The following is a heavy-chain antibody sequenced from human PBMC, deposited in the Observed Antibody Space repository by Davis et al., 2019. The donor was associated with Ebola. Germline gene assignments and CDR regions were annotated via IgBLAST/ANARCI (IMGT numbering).Heavy chain of an antibody. Sequence: GESLKISCTASGFTFSGYGMHWVRQAPGKGLEWVAFISYDGSKKSYSDSVKGRFTISRDNSNNTVYLQMNSLRAEDTAVYYCARRYYGSGTYYKDYWGQGTLVTVSS. V-gene: IGHV3-30*03. CDR3: ARRYYGSGTYYKDY. CDR2: ISYDGSKK. J-gene: IGHJ4*02. D-gene: IGHD3-10*01. CDR1: GFTFSGYG.